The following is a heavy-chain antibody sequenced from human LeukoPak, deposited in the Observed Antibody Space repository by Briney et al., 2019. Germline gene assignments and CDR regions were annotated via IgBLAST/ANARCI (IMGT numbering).Heavy chain of an antibody. CDR1: GFTFSSYG. J-gene: IGHJ4*02. CDR2: ISYDGINK. D-gene: IGHD4-11*01. V-gene: IGHV3-30*03. CDR3: ARERGDYSNCDCYFDY. Sequence: GGSLRLSCAASGFTFSSYGMHWVRQAPGKGLEWVAVISYDGINKYYADSVKGRFTISRDNSKNTLYLQMNSLRAEDTAVYYCARERGDYSNCDCYFDYWGQGTLVTVSS.